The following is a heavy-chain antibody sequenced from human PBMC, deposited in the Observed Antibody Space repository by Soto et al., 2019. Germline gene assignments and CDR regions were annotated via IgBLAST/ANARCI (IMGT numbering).Heavy chain of an antibody. CDR3: ARSGYSGYDPPYYYYGMDV. CDR1: GYTFTNLD. J-gene: IGHJ6*02. V-gene: IGHV1-8*01. Sequence: ASVKVSCKASGYTFTNLDINWVRQAPGQGLEWMGWITPRNGNTGYSQKFQDRVTITRNTSTNTAYMELRSLRSEDTAVYYCARSGYSGYDPPYYYYGMDVWGQGTTVTVSS. CDR2: ITPRNGNT. D-gene: IGHD5-12*01.